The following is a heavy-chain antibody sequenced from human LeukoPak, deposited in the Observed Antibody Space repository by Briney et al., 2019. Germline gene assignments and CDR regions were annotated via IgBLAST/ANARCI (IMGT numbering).Heavy chain of an antibody. J-gene: IGHJ4*02. CDR2: MNPNSGNT. D-gene: IGHD1-1*01. CDR1: GYTFTSYD. Sequence: ASVKVSCKASGYTFTSYDINWVRQATGQGLEWMGWMNPNSGNTGYAQKFQGRVTMTRNTSISTAYTELSSLRSEDTAVYYCARAGRYNWNDVGYWGQGTLVTVSS. V-gene: IGHV1-8*01. CDR3: ARAGRYNWNDVGY.